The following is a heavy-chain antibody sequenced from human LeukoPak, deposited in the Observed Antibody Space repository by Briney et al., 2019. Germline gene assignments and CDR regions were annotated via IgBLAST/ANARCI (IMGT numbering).Heavy chain of an antibody. J-gene: IGHJ1*01. CDR3: AKAITIFGVVTLGTAEYFQH. V-gene: IGHV3-23*01. CDR2: ISASGGST. D-gene: IGHD3-3*01. Sequence: PGGSLRLSCAASGFTFSSYAMSWVRQAPGKGLEWVSTISASGGSTYYADSVKGRFTIYRDNSKNTLYLQMNSLRVEDTAVYYCAKAITIFGVVTLGTAEYFQHWGQGTLVTVSS. CDR1: GFTFSSYA.